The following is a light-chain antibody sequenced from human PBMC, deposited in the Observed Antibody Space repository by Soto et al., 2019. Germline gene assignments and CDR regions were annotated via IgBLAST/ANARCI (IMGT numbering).Light chain of an antibody. V-gene: IGLV2-14*01. J-gene: IGLJ3*02. Sequence: QSALTQPASVSGSPGQSITISCTGTSSDIGGYNYVSWYQQYPGRAPTLIIYEVSHRPSGVPNRFSGSKSGNTASLTISGLQAEDEADYYCNSYMTISTPLWVFGGGNKLPVL. CDR1: SSDIGGYNY. CDR3: NSYMTISTPLWV. CDR2: EVS.